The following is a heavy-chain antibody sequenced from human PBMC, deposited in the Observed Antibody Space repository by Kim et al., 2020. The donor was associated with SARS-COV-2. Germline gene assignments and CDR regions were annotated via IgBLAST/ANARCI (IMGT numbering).Heavy chain of an antibody. CDR3: ARDCSDGSCYRSFDP. Sequence: PSLKSRVTMSVDTSKNQFSLKLSSVTAADTAVYYCARDCSDGSCYRSFDPWGQGTLVTVSS. J-gene: IGHJ5*02. V-gene: IGHV4-4*07. D-gene: IGHD2-15*01.